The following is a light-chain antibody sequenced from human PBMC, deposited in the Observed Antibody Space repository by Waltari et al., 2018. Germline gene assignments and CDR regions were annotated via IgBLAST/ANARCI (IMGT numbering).Light chain of an antibody. Sequence: QSVLTQPPSASGTPGQRVTIPCSGSSSNLGSNYVYWYQQLPGTAPKLLIYRNNQRPSGVPDRFSGSKSGTSASLAISGLRSEDEADYYCAAWDDSLSGRGVFGGGTKLTVL. CDR3: AAWDDSLSGRGV. J-gene: IGLJ2*01. V-gene: IGLV1-47*01. CDR2: RNN. CDR1: SSNLGSNY.